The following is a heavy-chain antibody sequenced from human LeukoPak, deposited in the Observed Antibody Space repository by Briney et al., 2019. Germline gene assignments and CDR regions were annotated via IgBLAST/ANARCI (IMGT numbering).Heavy chain of an antibody. CDR1: GASISTFH. V-gene: IGHV4-4*07. Sequence: SETLSLTCSVSGASISTFHRTWFRQPAGRGLEWIGLIYSSGSTLLNPSLKNRVALEVVLTKNKLPLKLTSVTAADTAMYFCARKDGDYWGRGPLVTVSS. CDR3: ARKDGDY. J-gene: IGHJ4*02. CDR2: IYSSGST.